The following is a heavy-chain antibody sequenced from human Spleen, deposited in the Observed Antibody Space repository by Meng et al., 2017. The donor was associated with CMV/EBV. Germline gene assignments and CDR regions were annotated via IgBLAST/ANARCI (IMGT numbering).Heavy chain of an antibody. CDR1: GFTFSSYT. D-gene: IGHD1-26*01. J-gene: IGHJ4*02. V-gene: IGHV3-21*01. CDR3: VREDGDWELFH. CDR2: ISSSSIYI. Sequence: LSCAASGFTFSSYTMNWVRQAPGKGLEWVSSISSSSIYIYYADSVKGRFTISRDNAKNSLYLQMNSLRTEDTAVYYCVREDGDWELFHWGQGTLVTVSS.